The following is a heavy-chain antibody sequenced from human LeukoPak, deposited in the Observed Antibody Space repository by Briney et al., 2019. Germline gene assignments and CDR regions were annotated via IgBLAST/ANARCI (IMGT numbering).Heavy chain of an antibody. CDR3: ARESPQRSGYSYTH. CDR1: GYTFTTYA. J-gene: IGHJ4*02. D-gene: IGHD5-18*01. CDR2: INVGNGDT. V-gene: IGHV1-3*01. Sequence: ASMKVSCMASGYTFTTYAIHWVRQAPGHRLEWMGWINVGNGDTKYSQRFQARVTITRDTSASTAYMDLSSLRSEDTAVYYCARESPQRSGYSYTHWGQGSLVTVSS.